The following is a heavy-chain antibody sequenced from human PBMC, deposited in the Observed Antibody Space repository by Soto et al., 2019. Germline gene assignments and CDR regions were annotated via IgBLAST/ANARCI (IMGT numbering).Heavy chain of an antibody. CDR1: GFTFSSDA. Sequence: RRLSCAASGFTFSSDAMHWVRQAPGKALEYVSAISSNGGSTYYADSVKVRFTISRDNSKNTRYLQMSSLRAEHTAPYHCLRACRTGSYRAPLTSWRQRPLGTV. CDR2: ISSNGGST. CDR3: LRACRTGSYRAPLTS. D-gene: IGHD3-16*02. V-gene: IGHV3-64D*06. J-gene: IGHJ5*02.